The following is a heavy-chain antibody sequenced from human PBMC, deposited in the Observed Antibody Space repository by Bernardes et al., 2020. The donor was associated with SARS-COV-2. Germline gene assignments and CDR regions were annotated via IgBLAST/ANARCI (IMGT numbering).Heavy chain of an antibody. J-gene: IGHJ3*02. CDR1: GDSITSDY. CDR2: IHFGGAD. Sequence: SETLSLTCTVSGDSITSDYWSWVRQAPGKGLEWLAFIHFGGADAYNPSLKSRLAISLDTSKIRFSLTLTSVTAADTAVYYCARGLYYGSGSLAYEIWGQGTMVTVSS. D-gene: IGHD3-10*01. CDR3: ARGLYYGSGSLAYEI. V-gene: IGHV4-59*01.